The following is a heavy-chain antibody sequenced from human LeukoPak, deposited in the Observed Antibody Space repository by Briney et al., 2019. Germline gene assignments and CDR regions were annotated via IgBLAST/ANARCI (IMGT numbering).Heavy chain of an antibody. D-gene: IGHD2-2*01. Sequence: GGSLRLSCAASGFTCSSYEMNWIRQAPGKGLEWVSYISSSGSTIYYADSVKGRFTISRDNAKNSLYLQMNSLRAEDTAVYYCAGDTEGTIVVVPAAKYWGQGTLVTVSS. CDR1: GFTCSSYE. CDR3: AGDTEGTIVVVPAAKY. CDR2: ISSSGSTI. V-gene: IGHV3-48*03. J-gene: IGHJ4*02.